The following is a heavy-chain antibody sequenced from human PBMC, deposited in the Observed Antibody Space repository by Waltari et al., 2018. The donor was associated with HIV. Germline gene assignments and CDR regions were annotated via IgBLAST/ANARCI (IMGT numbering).Heavy chain of an antibody. V-gene: IGHV3-53*02. CDR1: GFPVSTSY. Sequence: VQVVETGGGLIQPGGSLRLSCAASGFPVSTSYMSWVRQAPGKGLEWVSIINNDGTTYYTDSVKGRFTISRDNSKNTLYLQMNSLRAEDTALYYCARANYDFRYYFRYWGQGTLLTVSS. J-gene: IGHJ4*02. D-gene: IGHD3-3*01. CDR2: INNDGTT. CDR3: ARANYDFRYYFRY.